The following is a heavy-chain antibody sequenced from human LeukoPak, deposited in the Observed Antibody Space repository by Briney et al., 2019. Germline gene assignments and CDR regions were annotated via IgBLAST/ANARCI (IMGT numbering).Heavy chain of an antibody. Sequence: PGGSLRLSCAASGFTFSSYGMSWVRQAPGKGLEWVSGISGNGGTTYYADSVKGRFTLSRDNSKNTLYLQMNSLRVDDTAVYYCARRDIVVIVSASDYWGQGTLVTVSS. V-gene: IGHV3-23*01. CDR1: GFTFSSYG. D-gene: IGHD2-15*01. J-gene: IGHJ4*02. CDR3: ARRDIVVIVSASDY. CDR2: ISGNGGTT.